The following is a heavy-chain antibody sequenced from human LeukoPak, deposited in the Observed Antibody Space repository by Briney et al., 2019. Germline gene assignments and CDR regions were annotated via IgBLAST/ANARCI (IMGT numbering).Heavy chain of an antibody. CDR1: GFTFSSHS. D-gene: IGHD6-13*01. Sequence: PGGSLRLSCAGSGFTFSSHSMNWVRQAPGKGLEWVSYISIGSSTIYYADSVKGRFTISRDNSKNTLYLQMNSLRAEDTAVYYCAKVGIAAALYFQHWGQGTLVTVSS. V-gene: IGHV3-48*01. CDR3: AKVGIAAALYFQH. CDR2: ISIGSSTI. J-gene: IGHJ1*01.